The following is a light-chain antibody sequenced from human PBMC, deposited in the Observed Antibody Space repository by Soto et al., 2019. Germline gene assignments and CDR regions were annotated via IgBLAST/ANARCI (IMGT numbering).Light chain of an antibody. Sequence: AIQMTQSPSSLSASVGDRVIITCRASQAIRNDLGWYQQKPGKAPKLLIYTASTLQSGVPSRFSGSGSGADFTLTIRSLQPEDSATYYCLHDYSYPRTFGQGTKLEIK. CDR3: LHDYSYPRT. J-gene: IGKJ1*01. CDR1: QAIRND. V-gene: IGKV1-6*01. CDR2: TAS.